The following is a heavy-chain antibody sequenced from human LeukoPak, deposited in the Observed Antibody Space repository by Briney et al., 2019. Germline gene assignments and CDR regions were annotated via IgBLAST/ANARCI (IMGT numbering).Heavy chain of an antibody. D-gene: IGHD2-21*01. J-gene: IGHJ5*02. V-gene: IGHV3-7*04. CDR3: VRAYHPGGWFDP. CDR1: GFTFSRSW. CDR2: INEDGSEI. Sequence: GGSLRLSCAASGFTFSRSWMTWVRQAPGKGLEGVASINEDGSEIHYVDSVKGRFTISRDNAKDSLYLQMNSLTAEDAAMYYCVRAYHPGGWFDPWGQGTLVTVSS.